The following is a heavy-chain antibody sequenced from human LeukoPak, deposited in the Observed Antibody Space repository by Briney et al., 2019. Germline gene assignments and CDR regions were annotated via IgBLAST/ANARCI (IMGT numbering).Heavy chain of an antibody. CDR3: ARPSRIVGATTTSSDAFDI. V-gene: IGHV5-51*01. D-gene: IGHD1-26*01. Sequence: GESLKISCKGSGYSFTSYWIGWVRQMPGKGLEWMGIIYPGDSDTRYSPSFQGQVTISADKSISTAYLQWSSLKASDTAMYYCARPSRIVGATTTSSDAFDIWGQGTMVTVSS. J-gene: IGHJ3*02. CDR2: IYPGDSDT. CDR1: GYSFTSYW.